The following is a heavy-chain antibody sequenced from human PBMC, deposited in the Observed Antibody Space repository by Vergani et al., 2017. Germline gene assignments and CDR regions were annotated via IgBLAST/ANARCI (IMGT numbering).Heavy chain of an antibody. CDR3: ARTYYYDSSGYSPFDY. CDR1: GFTFSSYG. J-gene: IGHJ4*02. V-gene: IGHV3-33*01. D-gene: IGHD3-22*01. CDR2: IWYDGSNK. Sequence: QVQLVESGGGVVQPGRSLRLSCAASGFTFSSYGMHWVRQAPGKGLEGVAVIWYDGSNKYYADSVKGRFTISRDNSKNTLYLQMNSLRAEDTAVYYCARTYYYDSSGYSPFDYWGQGTLVTVSS.